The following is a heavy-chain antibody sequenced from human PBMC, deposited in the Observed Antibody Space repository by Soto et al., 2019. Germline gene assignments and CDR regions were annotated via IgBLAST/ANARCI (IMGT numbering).Heavy chain of an antibody. J-gene: IGHJ5*02. CDR2: IYYDGNS. CDR1: GGSINSGDYY. D-gene: IGHD5-12*01. Sequence: SETLSLTCTVSGGSINSGDYYWTWVPQPPGKGLEWIGYIYYDGNSQHNPSLKSRVTMSIDTSKNQFSLNLSSVTAADTAVYYCARDRRWLPRGPNNWLDLWGQGTQVTVSS. V-gene: IGHV4-30-4*01. CDR3: ARDRRWLPRGPNNWLDL.